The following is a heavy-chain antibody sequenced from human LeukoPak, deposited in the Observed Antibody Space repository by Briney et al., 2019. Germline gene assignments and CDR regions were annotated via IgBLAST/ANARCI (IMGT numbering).Heavy chain of an antibody. CDR1: GFTFSSYW. CDR2: INEDETTI. V-gene: IGHV3-74*01. CDR3: ARDLDVVVVAAYDY. J-gene: IGHJ4*02. D-gene: IGHD2-15*01. Sequence: GGSLRLSCAASGFTFSSYWMHWVRQAPGKGLVWVSRINEDETTITYADSVKGRFTISRDNAKNTLFLQMNSLRAEDTAVYYCARDLDVVVVAAYDYWGQGTLVTVSS.